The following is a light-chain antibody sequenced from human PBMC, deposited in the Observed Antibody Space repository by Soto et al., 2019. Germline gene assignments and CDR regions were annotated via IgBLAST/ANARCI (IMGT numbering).Light chain of an antibody. CDR2: GAS. CDR3: HQYGSSPRT. V-gene: IGKV3-20*01. CDR1: QSVSSSF. Sequence: EMGLTQSPGTLSSSPGERATLSCRASQSVSSSFLAWYQQKPGQAPRLLIYGASSRATGIPDRFSGSGSGTDFTLTMSRLEPEDFAVYYCHQYGSSPRTFGQGTKVEIK. J-gene: IGKJ1*01.